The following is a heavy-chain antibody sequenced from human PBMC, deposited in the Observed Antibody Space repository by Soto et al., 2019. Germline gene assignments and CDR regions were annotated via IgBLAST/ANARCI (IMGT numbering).Heavy chain of an antibody. Sequence: QVQLVQSGAEVKKPGSSVKVSCKASGGTFSSYTISWVRQAPGQGLEWMGRIIPILGIANYAQKFQGRVTITADKPTSTAYIELSSLRSEDTAVYYCARHCSSTSCDYNWFDPWGQGTLVTVSS. CDR1: GGTFSSYT. CDR3: ARHCSSTSCDYNWFDP. J-gene: IGHJ5*02. CDR2: IIPILGIA. D-gene: IGHD2-2*01. V-gene: IGHV1-69*02.